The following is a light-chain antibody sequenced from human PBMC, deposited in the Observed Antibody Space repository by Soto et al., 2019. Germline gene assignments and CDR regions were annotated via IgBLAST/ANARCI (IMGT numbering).Light chain of an antibody. V-gene: IGKV3-15*01. CDR3: QQYGDSTGWT. Sequence: EIVMTQSPATLSVSPGERATLSCRASQSVRSNLAWYQQKPGQAPRLVIYGASTRATGIPARFSGSGSGTEFTLTISSLQSEDSAVYFCQQYGDSTGWTFGQGTKVEIK. CDR2: GAS. CDR1: QSVRSN. J-gene: IGKJ1*01.